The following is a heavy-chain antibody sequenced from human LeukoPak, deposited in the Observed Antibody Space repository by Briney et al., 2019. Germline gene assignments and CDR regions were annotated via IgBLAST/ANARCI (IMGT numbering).Heavy chain of an antibody. CDR1: DGSISNSY. V-gene: IGHV4-4*09. J-gene: IGHJ4*02. D-gene: IGHD4-23*01. Sequence: PSETLSLSCTVSDGSISNSYWIWVRQPPGKELEWLGYIHSSGRTNYNPSLKSRITLLIDTSENQFSLRLTSVTAADTAVYYCAYSYDGKVVPFDCWGQGSLVTVSS. CDR3: AYSYDGKVVPFDC. CDR2: IHSSGRT.